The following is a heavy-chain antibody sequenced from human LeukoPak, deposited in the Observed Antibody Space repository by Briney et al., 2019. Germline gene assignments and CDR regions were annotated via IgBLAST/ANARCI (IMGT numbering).Heavy chain of an antibody. V-gene: IGHV1-69*05. J-gene: IGHJ3*02. Sequence: GASVKVSCKPSGYTFTSYGISWVRQAPGQGLEWMGGIIPIFGTANYAQKFQGRVTITTDESTSTAYMELSSLRSEDTAVYYCARPLGAARPEHDAFDIWGQGTMVTVSS. CDR3: ARPLGAARPEHDAFDI. CDR2: IIPIFGTA. CDR1: GYTFTSYG. D-gene: IGHD6-6*01.